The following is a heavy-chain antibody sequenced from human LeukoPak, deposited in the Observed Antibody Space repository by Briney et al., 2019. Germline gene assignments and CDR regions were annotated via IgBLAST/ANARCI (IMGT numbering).Heavy chain of an antibody. Sequence: TGGSLRLSCAASGFTFNNYAMNWVRQAPGKGQEWVSSISGSGSTTSYADSVKGRFTISRDNSKNTLSLQMNSLKVDDTAVYYCAKGYSSSYLRNAFDIWGQGTMVTVSS. V-gene: IGHV3-23*01. CDR1: GFTFNNYA. D-gene: IGHD2-15*01. CDR3: AKGYSSSYLRNAFDI. CDR2: ISGSGSTT. J-gene: IGHJ3*02.